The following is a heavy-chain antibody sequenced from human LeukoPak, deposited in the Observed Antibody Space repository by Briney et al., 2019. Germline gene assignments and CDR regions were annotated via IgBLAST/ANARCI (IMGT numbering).Heavy chain of an antibody. CDR3: AKGGSGRWNWFDP. V-gene: IGHV3-23*01. CDR1: GFTFSTYA. Sequence: GGSLRLSCEASGFTFSTYAMSWVRQAPGKGLEGVSSVSGSGGSTYYADSVRGRFTISRDNSNNTLYLRTNSLTADDTAVYSCAKGGSGRWNWFDPWGQGTLVTVSS. J-gene: IGHJ5*02. D-gene: IGHD3-10*01. CDR2: VSGSGGST.